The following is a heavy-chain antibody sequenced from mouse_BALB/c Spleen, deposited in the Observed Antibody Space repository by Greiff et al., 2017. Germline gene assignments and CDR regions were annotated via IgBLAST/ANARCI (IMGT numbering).Heavy chain of an antibody. J-gene: IGHJ2*01. CDR2: INSNGGST. CDR3: ARGPDYLEY. V-gene: IGHV5-6-3*01. Sequence: EVQLVESGGGLVQPGGSLKLSCAASGFTFSSYGMSWVRQTPDKRLELVATINSNGGSTYYPDSVKGRFTISRDNAKNTLYLQMSSLKSEDTAMYYCARGPDYLEYWGQGTTLTVSS. CDR1: GFTFSSYG.